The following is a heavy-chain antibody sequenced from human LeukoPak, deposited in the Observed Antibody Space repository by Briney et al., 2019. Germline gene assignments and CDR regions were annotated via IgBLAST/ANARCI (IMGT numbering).Heavy chain of an antibody. V-gene: IGHV3-48*01. D-gene: IGHD4-23*01. CDR2: ISSSSSTI. CDR1: GFTFSSYS. Sequence: GGSLRLSCAASGFTFSSYSMNWVRQAPGKGLEWVSYISSSSSTIYYADSVKGRFTISRDSAKNSLYLQMNSLRAKDTAVYYCARDSPSTTVVREGDYWGQGTLVTVS. CDR3: ARDSPSTTVVREGDY. J-gene: IGHJ4*02.